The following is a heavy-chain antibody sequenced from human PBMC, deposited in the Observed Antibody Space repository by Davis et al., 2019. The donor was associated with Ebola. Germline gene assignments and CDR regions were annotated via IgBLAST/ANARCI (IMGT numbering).Heavy chain of an antibody. V-gene: IGHV3-74*01. J-gene: IGHJ4*02. CDR1: GFTFSSYW. Sequence: HTGGSLRLSCAASGFTFSSYWMHWVRHAPGKGLVWVSRINSDGSSTSYADSVKGRFTISRDNAKNTLYLQKNSLRVEDTAVYYCAKERRTHYDSSGYPSWGQGTLVTVSS. CDR3: AKERRTHYDSSGYPS. D-gene: IGHD3-22*01. CDR2: INSDGSST.